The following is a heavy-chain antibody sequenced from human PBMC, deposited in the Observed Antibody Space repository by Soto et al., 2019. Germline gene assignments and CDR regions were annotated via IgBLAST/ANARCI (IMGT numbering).Heavy chain of an antibody. CDR2: ISYDGNNK. D-gene: IGHD1-1*01. J-gene: IGHJ4*02. CDR1: GFTFKSYG. V-gene: IGHV3-30*18. CDR3: AKEGLYKTLDY. Sequence: QVQLVESGGGVVQPGRSLRLSCAASGFTFKSYGMHWVRQAPGKGLEWVAVISYDGNNKYYADSVKGRFTIPRDIPKNTLYLQLNSLRAEDTAVYYCAKEGLYKTLDYWGQGTLVTVSS.